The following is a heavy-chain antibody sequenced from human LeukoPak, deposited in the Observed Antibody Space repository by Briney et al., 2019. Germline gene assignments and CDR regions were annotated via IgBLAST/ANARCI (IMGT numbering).Heavy chain of an antibody. V-gene: IGHV3-23*01. CDR2: ISGSGGST. CDR3: AKGYYDSSGYLYDY. CDR1: GFTFSSYA. Sequence: PGGSLRLSCAASGFTFSSYAMSWVRQAPGKGLEWVSAISGSGGSTYYADSVKGLFTISRDNSKNTLYLQMNSLRAEDTAVYYCAKGYYDSSGYLYDYWGQGTLVTVSS. J-gene: IGHJ4*02. D-gene: IGHD3-22*01.